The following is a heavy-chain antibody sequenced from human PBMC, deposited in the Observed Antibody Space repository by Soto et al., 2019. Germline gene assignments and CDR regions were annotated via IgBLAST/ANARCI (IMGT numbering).Heavy chain of an antibody. D-gene: IGHD5-12*01. V-gene: IGHV1-69*02. CDR2: IIPILGIA. CDR3: ATALALGCYDDPFPYYYYYVHV. Sequence: SVKVSCKASGGTFSRYTISWVRQAPGQGLERMGRIIPILGIANYAQKFQGRVTITADKSTSTAYMELSSLRSEDTAVYYCATALALGCYDDPFPYYYYYVHVWVKGSTVTVSS. CDR1: GGTFSRYT. J-gene: IGHJ6*03.